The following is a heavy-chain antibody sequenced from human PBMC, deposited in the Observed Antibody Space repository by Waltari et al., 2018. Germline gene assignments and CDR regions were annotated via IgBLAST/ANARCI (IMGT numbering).Heavy chain of an antibody. Sequence: EVQLLESGGGLVQPGGSLRLSCAASGFTFSSYAMSWVRQAPGQGLEWVSAISGSGGSTSYAESVKGRVTISRENSKNTLYLQMNSLRAEDTAVYYCAKGIGIAVAGTDAFDIWGQGTMVTVSS. CDR1: GFTFSSYA. CDR2: ISGSGGST. CDR3: AKGIGIAVAGTDAFDI. D-gene: IGHD6-19*01. V-gene: IGHV3-23*01. J-gene: IGHJ3*02.